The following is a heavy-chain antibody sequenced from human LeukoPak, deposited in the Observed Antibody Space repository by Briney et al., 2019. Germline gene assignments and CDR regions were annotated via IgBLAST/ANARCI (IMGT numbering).Heavy chain of an antibody. J-gene: IGHJ4*02. CDR3: ARDGRDYYDSSGYYYYFDY. CDR2: ISSSSSYI. V-gene: IGHV3-21*01. CDR1: GFTFSSYS. Sequence: GGSLRLSCAASGFTFSSYSMNWVRQAPGKGLEWVSSISSSSSYIYYADSVKGRFTISRDNAKNSLYLQMNSLRAEDTAVYYCARDGRDYYDSSGYYYYFDYWGQGTLVTVSS. D-gene: IGHD3-22*01.